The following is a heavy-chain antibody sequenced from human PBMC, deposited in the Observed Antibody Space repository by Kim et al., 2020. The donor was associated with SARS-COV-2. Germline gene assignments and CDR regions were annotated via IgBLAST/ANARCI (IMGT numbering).Heavy chain of an antibody. D-gene: IGHD2-2*01. V-gene: IGHV3-23*01. J-gene: IGHJ4*02. CDR1: GFTFSSYA. CDR3: AKSRADCSSTSCFQFDY. Sequence: GGSLRLSCAASGFTFSSYAMCWVRQAPGKGLEWVSAISGSGRSTYYADSVKGRFTISRDNSKNTLYLQMNSLRAEDTAVYYCAKSRADCSSTSCFQFDYWGQGTLVTVSS. CDR2: ISGSGRST.